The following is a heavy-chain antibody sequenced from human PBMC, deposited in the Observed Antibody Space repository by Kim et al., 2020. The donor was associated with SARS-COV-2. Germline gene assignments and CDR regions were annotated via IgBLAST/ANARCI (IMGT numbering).Heavy chain of an antibody. J-gene: IGHJ4*02. CDR1: GFTFSSYA. V-gene: IGHV3-23*01. Sequence: GESLRLSCAASGFTFSSYAMSWVRQAPGKGLEWVSAISGSGGSTYYADSVKGRFTISRDNSKNTLYLQMNSLRAEDTAVYYCSKDVATGYDSSGYYVYWGQGSLVPVSS. D-gene: IGHD3-22*01. CDR3: SKDVATGYDSSGYYVY. CDR2: ISGSGGST.